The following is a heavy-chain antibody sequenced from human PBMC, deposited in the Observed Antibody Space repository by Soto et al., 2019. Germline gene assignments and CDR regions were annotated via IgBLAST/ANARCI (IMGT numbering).Heavy chain of an antibody. CDR3: ARDTAPYSSSWILSDP. Sequence: SETLSLTCTVSVGSISSGDYYWRWIRQPPGKGLEGIGYIYYSGSTYYNPSLKSRATIPVDTSKNQFSLKLSSVTAADTAVYYCARDTAPYSSSWILSDPWGNGTLVTVSS. V-gene: IGHV4-30-4*01. J-gene: IGHJ5*02. CDR2: IYYSGST. CDR1: VGSISSGDYY. D-gene: IGHD6-13*01.